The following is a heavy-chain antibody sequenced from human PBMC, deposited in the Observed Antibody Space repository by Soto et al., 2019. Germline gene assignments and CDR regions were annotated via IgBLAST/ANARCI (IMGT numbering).Heavy chain of an antibody. D-gene: IGHD6-13*01. V-gene: IGHV3-21*01. CDR3: ARGLSIAAAGPVDY. J-gene: IGHJ4*02. CDR1: GFTSSSYS. CDR2: ISSSSSYI. Sequence: GGSLRLSCAASGFTSSSYSMNWVRQAPGKGLEWVSSISSSSSYIYYADSVKGRFTISRDNAKNSLYLQMNSLRAEDTAVYYCARGLSIAAAGPVDYWGQGTLVTVSS.